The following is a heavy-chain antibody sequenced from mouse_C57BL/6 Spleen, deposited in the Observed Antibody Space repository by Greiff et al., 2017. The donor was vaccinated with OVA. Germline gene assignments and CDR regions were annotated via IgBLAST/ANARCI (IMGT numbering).Heavy chain of an antibody. V-gene: IGHV5-17*01. J-gene: IGHJ3*01. CDR3: ARDDYDEGLAY. D-gene: IGHD2-4*01. CDR2: ISSGSSTI. Sequence: VQLKESGGGLVKPGGSLKLSCAASGFTFSDYGMHWVRQAPEKGLEWVAYISSGSSTIYYADTVKGRFTISRDNAKNTLFLQMTSLRSEDTAMYYCARDDYDEGLAYWGQGTLVTVSA. CDR1: GFTFSDYG.